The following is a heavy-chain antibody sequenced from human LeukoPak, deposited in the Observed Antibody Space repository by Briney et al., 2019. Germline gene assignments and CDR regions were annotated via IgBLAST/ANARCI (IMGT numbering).Heavy chain of an antibody. D-gene: IGHD4-17*01. Sequence: PGGSLRLSCAASGFTFSSYAMSWVRQAPGKGLEWVSAISGSGGSTYYADSVKGRFTISRDNSKNTLYLQMNSLRAEDTAVYYCAKERVAATTPWAPQDYWGQGTLVTVSS. V-gene: IGHV3-23*01. CDR3: AKERVAATTPWAPQDY. CDR2: ISGSGGST. J-gene: IGHJ4*02. CDR1: GFTFSSYA.